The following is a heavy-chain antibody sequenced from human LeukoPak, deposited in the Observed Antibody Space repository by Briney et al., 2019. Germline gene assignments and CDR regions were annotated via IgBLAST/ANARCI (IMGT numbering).Heavy chain of an antibody. CDR2: LYSGGST. V-gene: IGHV3-53*01. D-gene: IGHD3-22*01. Sequence: TGESLRLSCAASGXTVSSNYMSWVRQAPGKGLEWVVVLYSGGSTYYADSAKGRFTISGDNSKTTLYLQMNSLRAEDTAVYYCASEGDYYDSSGYFKAFDIWGQGTMVTVSS. CDR1: GXTVSSNY. J-gene: IGHJ3*02. CDR3: ASEGDYYDSSGYFKAFDI.